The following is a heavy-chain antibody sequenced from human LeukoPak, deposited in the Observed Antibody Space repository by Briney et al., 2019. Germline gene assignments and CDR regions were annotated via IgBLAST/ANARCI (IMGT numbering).Heavy chain of an antibody. CDR2: IRYDGSNK. J-gene: IGHJ4*02. CDR1: GFSFSSYA. CDR3: AKDEGYCSSTSCYSRRRPFDY. V-gene: IGHV3-30*02. Sequence: GGSLRLSCAASGFSFSSYAMSWVRQAPGKGLEWVAFIRYDGSNKYYADSVKGRFTISRDNSKNTLYLQMNSLRAEDTAVYYCAKDEGYCSSTSCYSRRRPFDYWGQGTLVTVSS. D-gene: IGHD2-2*02.